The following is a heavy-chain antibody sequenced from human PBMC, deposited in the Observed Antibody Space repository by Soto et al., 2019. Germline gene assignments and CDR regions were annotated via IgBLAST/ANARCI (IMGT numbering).Heavy chain of an antibody. CDR3: TTDPVTMIVVVPSSG. Sequence: GGSLRLSCAASGFTFSNAWMNWVRQAPGKGLEWVGRIKSKTDGGTTDYAAPVKGRFTISRDDSKNALYLQMNSLKTEDTAVYYCTTDPVTMIVVVPSSGWGQGTLVTVSS. CDR1: GFTFSNAW. CDR2: IKSKTDGGTT. V-gene: IGHV3-15*07. J-gene: IGHJ4*02. D-gene: IGHD3-22*01.